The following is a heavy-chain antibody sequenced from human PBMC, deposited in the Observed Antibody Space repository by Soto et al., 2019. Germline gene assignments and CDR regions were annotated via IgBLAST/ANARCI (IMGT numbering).Heavy chain of an antibody. D-gene: IGHD2-15*01. CDR1: GFTFSNAW. Sequence: GGSLRLSCAASGFTFSNAWMSWVRQAPGKGLEWVGRIKSKTDGGTTDYAAPVKGRFTISRDDSKNTLYLQMNSLKTEDTAVYYCTTERVRDIVVVDPDAFDIWGQGTMVTVSS. V-gene: IGHV3-15*01. J-gene: IGHJ3*02. CDR3: TTERVRDIVVVDPDAFDI. CDR2: IKSKTDGGTT.